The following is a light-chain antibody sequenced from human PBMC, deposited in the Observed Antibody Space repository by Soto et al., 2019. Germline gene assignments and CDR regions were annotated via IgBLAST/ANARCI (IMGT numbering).Light chain of an antibody. CDR2: GAS. Sequence: EILMTQSPATVSLSPGDRATLSCRASPGVSNTLAWYQQRPGQAPRLLIYGASIRAPGIPARYSGGGSGTEFTLTITSLQSEDFEVYYCQQYENWPYTFGQGTKVDIK. V-gene: IGKV3-15*01. CDR3: QQYENWPYT. CDR1: PGVSNT. J-gene: IGKJ2*01.